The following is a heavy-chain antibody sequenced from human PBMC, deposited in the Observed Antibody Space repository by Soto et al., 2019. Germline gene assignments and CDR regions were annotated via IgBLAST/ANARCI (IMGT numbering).Heavy chain of an antibody. CDR1: GGSFSGYY. D-gene: IGHD4-17*01. CDR3: ARDRRRRDYNYYYYYYGMDV. CDR2: INHSGST. V-gene: IGHV4-34*01. J-gene: IGHJ6*02. Sequence: SETLSLTCAVYGGSFSGYYWSWIRQPPGKGLEWIGEINHSGSTNYNPSLKSRVTISVDTSKNQFSLKLSSVTAADTAVYYCARDRRRRDYNYYYYYYGMDVWGQGTTVTVSS.